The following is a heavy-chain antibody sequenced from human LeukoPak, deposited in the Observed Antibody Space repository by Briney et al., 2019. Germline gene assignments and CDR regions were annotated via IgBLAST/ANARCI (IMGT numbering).Heavy chain of an antibody. CDR1: SGSLSSFY. CDR3: ARGGRGYSYGHFDY. V-gene: IGHV4-4*07. Sequence: KPSETLSLTCTVSSGSLSSFYWYWIRQPAGKGLEWVGRIYPSGSTDYNASLKSRVTMSVDTSKKQFSLKLNSVTAADTAVYYCARGGRGYSYGHFDYWGQGTLVTVSS. D-gene: IGHD5-18*01. CDR2: IYPSGST. J-gene: IGHJ4*02.